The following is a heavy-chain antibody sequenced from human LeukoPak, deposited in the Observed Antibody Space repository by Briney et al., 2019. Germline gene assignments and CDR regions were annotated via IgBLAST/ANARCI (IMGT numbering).Heavy chain of an antibody. J-gene: IGHJ4*02. Sequence: SETLSLTCAVYGGSFSGYYWSWIRQPPGKGLEWIGEINHSGSTNYNPSLKSRVTISVDTSKNQFSLKLSPVTAADTAVYYCARGRYYYDSSGYRFFDYWGQGTLITVSS. CDR1: GGSFSGYY. V-gene: IGHV4-34*01. D-gene: IGHD3-22*01. CDR2: INHSGST. CDR3: ARGRYYYDSSGYRFFDY.